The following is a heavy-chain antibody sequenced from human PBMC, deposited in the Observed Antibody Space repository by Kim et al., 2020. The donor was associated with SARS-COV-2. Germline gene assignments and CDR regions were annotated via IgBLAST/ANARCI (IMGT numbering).Heavy chain of an antibody. CDR2: IYFSGST. CDR1: GRSINNYF. D-gene: IGHD3-10*01. J-gene: IGHJ4*02. CDR3: ARGTYGNYYGSDY. V-gene: IGHV4-59*01. Sequence: SETLSLTCTVSGRSINNYFWTWIRQPPGRGLEWIGYIYFSGSTNYNPSLKSRVTISVDTSKNQFSLKLSSVTAADTAVYYCARGTYGNYYGSDYWGQGTLVTVSS.